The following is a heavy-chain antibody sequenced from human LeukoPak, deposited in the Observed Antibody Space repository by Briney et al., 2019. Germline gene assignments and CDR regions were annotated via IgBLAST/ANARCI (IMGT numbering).Heavy chain of an antibody. J-gene: IGHJ5*02. D-gene: IGHD3-16*01. CDR2: ITSGSSYR. Sequence: GGSLRLSCAASGFTFSSYNMNWVRQAPGKGLEWVSSITSGSSYRFYADSVKGRFTISRDNAKNSLYLQMNSLRAEDTALYYCARDTDDTFGVNWFDPWGQGTLVTVSS. V-gene: IGHV3-21*04. CDR1: GFTFSSYN. CDR3: ARDTDDTFGVNWFDP.